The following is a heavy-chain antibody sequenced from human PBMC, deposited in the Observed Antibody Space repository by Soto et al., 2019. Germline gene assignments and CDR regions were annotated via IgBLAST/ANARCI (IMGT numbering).Heavy chain of an antibody. Sequence: QVQLVESGGGVVQPGRSLRLSCAASGFTFSSYGMHWVRQAPGKGLEWVAVISYDGSNKYYADSVKGRFTISRDNSKNTLYLQMNSLRAEDTAVCYCAKDIPAYGSSGHNIDYWGQGTLVTVSS. D-gene: IGHD6-19*01. V-gene: IGHV3-30*18. CDR2: ISYDGSNK. CDR1: GFTFSSYG. CDR3: AKDIPAYGSSGHNIDY. J-gene: IGHJ4*02.